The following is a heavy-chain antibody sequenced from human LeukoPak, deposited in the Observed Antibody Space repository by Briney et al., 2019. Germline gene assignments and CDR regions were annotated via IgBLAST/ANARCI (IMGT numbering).Heavy chain of an antibody. Sequence: PGGSLRLSCSASGFTFSSYAMHWVRQAPGKGLEYVSAISSNGGSTYYADSVKGRFTISRDNSKNTLYLQMSSLRAEDTAVYYCVKFGFYSSSPEFDYWGRGTLVTVSS. CDR1: GFTFSSYA. V-gene: IGHV3-64D*06. CDR3: VKFGFYSSSPEFDY. CDR2: ISSNGGST. J-gene: IGHJ4*02. D-gene: IGHD6-6*01.